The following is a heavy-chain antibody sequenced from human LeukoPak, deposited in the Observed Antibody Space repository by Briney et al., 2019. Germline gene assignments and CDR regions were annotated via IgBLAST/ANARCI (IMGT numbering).Heavy chain of an antibody. CDR1: GGSFSGYY. Sequence: PSETLSLTCAVYGGSFSGYYWSWIRQPPGKGLEWIGEINHSGSTNYNPSLKSRVTISVDTSKNQFSLKLSSVTAADTAVYYCAREYSSSWYPFDYWGQGTLVTVSS. CDR3: AREYSSSWYPFDY. J-gene: IGHJ4*02. D-gene: IGHD6-13*01. CDR2: INHSGST. V-gene: IGHV4-34*01.